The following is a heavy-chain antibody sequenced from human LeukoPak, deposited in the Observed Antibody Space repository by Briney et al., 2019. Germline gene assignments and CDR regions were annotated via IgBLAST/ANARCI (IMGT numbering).Heavy chain of an antibody. J-gene: IGHJ4*02. D-gene: IGHD3-10*01. CDR2: IYTSGST. V-gene: IGHV4-4*07. CDR1: GGSISSYY. CDR3: ARAKFSTYYPQGFYSDY. Sequence: KPSETPSLTCTVSGGSISSYYWSWIRQPAGKGLEWIGRIYTSGSTNYNPSLKSRVTMSVDTSKNQFSLKLSSVTAADTAVYYCARAKFSTYYPQGFYSDYWGQGTLVTVSS.